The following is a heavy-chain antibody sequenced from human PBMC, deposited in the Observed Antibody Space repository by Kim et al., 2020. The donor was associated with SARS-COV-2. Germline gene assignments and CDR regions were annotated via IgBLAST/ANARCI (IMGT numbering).Heavy chain of an antibody. D-gene: IGHD3-10*01. CDR1: GGSISSYY. CDR3: ARDGGTYYYGSGSYMSWFDP. CDR2: IYYSGST. Sequence: SETLSLTCTVSGGSISSYYWSWIRQPPGKGLEWIGYIYYSGSTTYNPSLKSRVTISVDTSKNQFSLKLSSVTAADTAVYYCARDGGTYYYGSGSYMSWFDPWGQGTLVTVSS. V-gene: IGHV4-59*01. J-gene: IGHJ5*02.